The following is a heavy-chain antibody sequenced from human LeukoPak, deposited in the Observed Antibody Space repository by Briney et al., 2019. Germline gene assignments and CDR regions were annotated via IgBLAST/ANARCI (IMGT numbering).Heavy chain of an antibody. CDR2: IGAAGSHI. D-gene: IGHD6-19*01. CDR1: GFTFSAYS. J-gene: IGHJ3*01. Sequence: GGSLRLSCAASGFTFSAYSMSWVRQAPGEGLEWVSSIGAAGSHIYYADSMKGRFTISRDNAKSSLFLQMNSLRAEDTGIHYCVRVGSGATRADTLDLWGQGTMVTVSS. V-gene: IGHV3-21*01. CDR3: VRVGSGATRADTLDL.